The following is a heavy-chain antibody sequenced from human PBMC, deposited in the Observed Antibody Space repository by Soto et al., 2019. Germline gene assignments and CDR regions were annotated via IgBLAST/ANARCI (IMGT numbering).Heavy chain of an antibody. Sequence: HPGGSLRLSCAASGFTLSSYAMSWVRQAPGKGLEWVAGISGNGGSTYYADSVKGRFTISRDNSKNTLYLQMNSLRAEDTAVYYCARDFRIVYYYGMDVWGQGTTVTVS. CDR2: ISGNGGST. V-gene: IGHV3-23*01. CDR1: GFTLSSYA. J-gene: IGHJ6*02. CDR3: ARDFRIVYYYGMDV. D-gene: IGHD1-26*01.